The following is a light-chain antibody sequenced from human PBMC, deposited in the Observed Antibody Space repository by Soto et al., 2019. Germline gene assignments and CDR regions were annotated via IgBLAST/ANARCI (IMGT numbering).Light chain of an antibody. Sequence: QSALTQPPSASGSPGQSVTLSCTGTSSDIGAYNYVSWYQQHPGKAPKLVIYEVSKRPSGVPDRFSGSQSGNTASLTVSGLQAEDEADDYCSSYAGSNNLVFGGGTKLTVL. CDR3: SSYAGSNNLV. CDR2: EVS. V-gene: IGLV2-8*01. CDR1: SSDIGAYNY. J-gene: IGLJ3*02.